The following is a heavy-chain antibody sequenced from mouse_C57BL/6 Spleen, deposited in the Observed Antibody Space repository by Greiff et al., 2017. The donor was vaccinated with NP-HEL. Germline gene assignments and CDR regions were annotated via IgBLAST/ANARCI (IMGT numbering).Heavy chain of an antibody. CDR1: GYSFTDSN. Sequence: VQLQQSGPELVKPGASVKISCTASGYSFTDSNMNWVKQSNGKSLEWIGVINPNYGTTSYNQKFKGKATLTVDQSSSTAYLQLNSLTSEDSAAYYCARGLDYEYYAMDYWGQGTSVTVSS. CDR3: ARGLDYEYYAMDY. D-gene: IGHD2-4*01. J-gene: IGHJ4*01. V-gene: IGHV1-39*01. CDR2: INPNYGTT.